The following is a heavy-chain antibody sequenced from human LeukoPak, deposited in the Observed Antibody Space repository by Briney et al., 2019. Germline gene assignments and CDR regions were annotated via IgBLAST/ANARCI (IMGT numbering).Heavy chain of an antibody. D-gene: IGHD3-10*01. Sequence: RASETLSLTCTVSGGSISSYYWSWIRQSPGKGLECIGYIHYTGSTNYNPSLKSRVTISVETSKNQFSLKLSSVTAADTAVYYCARTYYHDAFDIWGQGTMVTVSS. V-gene: IGHV4-59*12. CDR2: IHYTGST. J-gene: IGHJ3*02. CDR1: GGSISSYY. CDR3: ARTYYHDAFDI.